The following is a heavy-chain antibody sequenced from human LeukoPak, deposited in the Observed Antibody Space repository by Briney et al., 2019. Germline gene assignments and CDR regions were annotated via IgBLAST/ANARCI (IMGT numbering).Heavy chain of an antibody. V-gene: IGHV4-34*01. Sequence: KSSETLSLTCAVYGWSFSGYYWAWIRQPPGKGREWFREINHGGRTNCNQSLKSRVTISVDTSKNQCSLKLSAVTAADTAVYYCARARSFDYWGQGTLVTVSS. CDR3: ARARSFDY. CDR1: GWSFSGYY. J-gene: IGHJ4*02. CDR2: INHGGRT.